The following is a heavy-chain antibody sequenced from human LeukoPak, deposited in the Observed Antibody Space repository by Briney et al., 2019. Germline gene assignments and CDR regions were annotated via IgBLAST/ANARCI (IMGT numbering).Heavy chain of an antibody. V-gene: IGHV1-24*01. J-gene: IGHJ3*02. CDR1: GYTLTELS. CDR3: ATSDWGARSPPNPDAFDI. Sequence: ASVKVSCKVSGYTLTELSMHWVRQAPGKGLEWMGGFDPEDGETIYAQKFQGRVTMTEDTSTDTAYMELSSLRSEDTAVYYCATSDWGARSPPNPDAFDIWGQGTVATVSS. D-gene: IGHD1-26*01. CDR2: FDPEDGET.